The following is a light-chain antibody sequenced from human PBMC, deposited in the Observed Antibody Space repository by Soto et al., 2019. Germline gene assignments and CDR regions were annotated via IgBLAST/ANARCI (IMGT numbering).Light chain of an antibody. CDR1: QSVLYSSNNKNY. CDR3: QQYESTPPT. Sequence: DIVMTPSPDSLAVSLGERATINCKSSQSVLYSSNNKNYLAWYQQRPGQPPKLLIYWASTRESGVPDRFSGSESGTDFTLTITSLQAEDVAVYYCQQYESTPPTFGQGTKLEIK. J-gene: IGKJ2*01. CDR2: WAS. V-gene: IGKV4-1*01.